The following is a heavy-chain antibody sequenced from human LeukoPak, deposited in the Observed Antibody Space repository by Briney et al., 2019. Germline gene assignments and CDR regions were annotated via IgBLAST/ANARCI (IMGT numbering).Heavy chain of an antibody. Sequence: SQTLSLTCAISGDSVSSNSAAWNWIRQSPSRGLEWLGRTYYRSNRYNDYAVPVKSRITINPDTSKNQFSLQLNSVTPEDTAIYYCARFIVASGSFDYWGQGTLVTVSS. CDR1: GDSVSSNSAA. V-gene: IGHV6-1*01. CDR3: ARFIVASGSFDY. J-gene: IGHJ4*02. D-gene: IGHD6-13*01. CDR2: TYYRSNRYN.